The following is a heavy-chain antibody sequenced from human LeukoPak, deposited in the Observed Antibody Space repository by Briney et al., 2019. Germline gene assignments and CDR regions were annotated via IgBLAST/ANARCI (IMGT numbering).Heavy chain of an antibody. CDR2: ISISSSYI. Sequence: GGSLRLSCAASGFTFSSYSMNWFRHAPGKGLEWDSSISISSSYIYYADSVKGRFTTSRENAKNSLYLQMNSLRAEDTAVYYCARGDLLWFGELLSSFDYWGEGTLVTVSS. D-gene: IGHD3-10*01. CDR3: ARGDLLWFGELLSSFDY. CDR1: GFTFSSYS. V-gene: IGHV3-21*01. J-gene: IGHJ4*02.